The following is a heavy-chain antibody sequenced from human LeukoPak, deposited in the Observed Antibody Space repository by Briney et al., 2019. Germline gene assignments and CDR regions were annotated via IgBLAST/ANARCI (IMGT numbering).Heavy chain of an antibody. Sequence: SSETLSFTCTVSGGSISSYYWSWIRQPAGKGLEWIGRIYTSGSTNYNPSLKSRVTMSVDTSKNQFSLKLSSVTAADTAVYYCARVDSNPGAFDIWGQGTMVTVSS. J-gene: IGHJ3*02. V-gene: IGHV4-4*07. CDR2: IYTSGST. CDR1: GGSISSYY. CDR3: ARVDSNPGAFDI.